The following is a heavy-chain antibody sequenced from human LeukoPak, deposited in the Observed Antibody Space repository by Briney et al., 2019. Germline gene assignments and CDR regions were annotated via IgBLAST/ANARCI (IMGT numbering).Heavy chain of an antibody. CDR2: INHSGST. Sequence: SETLSLTCAVYGGSFSGYYWSWIRQPPGKGLEWIGEINHSGSTNYNPSLKSRVTISVDTSKNQFSLKLSSVTAADTAVYYCARGVGYSSSWYRSGSEYFQHWGQGTLVTASS. CDR1: GGSFSGYY. J-gene: IGHJ1*01. D-gene: IGHD6-13*01. CDR3: ARGVGYSSSWYRSGSEYFQH. V-gene: IGHV4-34*01.